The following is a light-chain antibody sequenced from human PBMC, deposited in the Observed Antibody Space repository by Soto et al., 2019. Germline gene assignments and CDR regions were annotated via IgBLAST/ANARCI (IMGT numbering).Light chain of an antibody. CDR3: QQYDSSPKT. J-gene: IGKJ1*01. Sequence: EIVLTQSPGTLSLSPGERATLSCRASQRISSSCLAWYQQKPGQAPRLLIYAASSRAAGIPDRFSGSGSGTEFTLTISRLEPDDFAVYYCQQYDSSPKTFGQGTKVDIK. V-gene: IGKV3-20*01. CDR1: QRISSSC. CDR2: AAS.